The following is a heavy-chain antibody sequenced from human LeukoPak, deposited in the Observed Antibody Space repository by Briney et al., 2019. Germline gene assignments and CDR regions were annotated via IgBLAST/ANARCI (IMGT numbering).Heavy chain of an antibody. CDR1: GFTFSSYS. V-gene: IGHV3-21*01. J-gene: IGHJ6*02. CDR3: ARDFQGGFWSASYGMDV. CDR2: ISSSSSNI. D-gene: IGHD3-3*01. Sequence: GGSLRLSCAASGFTFSSYSMNWVRQAPGKGLEWVSSISSSSSNIYYADSVKGRFTISRDNAKNSLYLQMNSLRAEDTAVYYCARDFQGGFWSASYGMDVWGQGTTVTVSS.